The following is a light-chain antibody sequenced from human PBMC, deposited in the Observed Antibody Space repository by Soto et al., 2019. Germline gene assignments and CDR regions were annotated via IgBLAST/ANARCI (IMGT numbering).Light chain of an antibody. CDR3: QQYGSSPVT. CDR2: GAS. CDR1: QSVSSSY. J-gene: IGKJ1*01. Sequence: ERVLTQSPGTLSLSPGERATLSCRASQSVSSSYLAWYQQKPGQAPRLLIYGASSRATGIPDRFSGSGSGTDFTLTISRLEPEDFAVYYCQQYGSSPVTFGQGNKVEI. V-gene: IGKV3-20*01.